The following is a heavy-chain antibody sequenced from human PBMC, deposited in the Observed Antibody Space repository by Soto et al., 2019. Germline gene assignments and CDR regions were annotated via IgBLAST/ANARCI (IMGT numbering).Heavy chain of an antibody. CDR2: ISYDGSNK. Sequence: GGSLRLSCAASGFTFSSYGMHWVRQAPGKGLEWVAVISYDGSNKYYADSVKGRFTISRDNSKNTLYLQMNSLRAEDTAVYYCAKDGDDGYGPGGPYYFDYWGQGTLVTVSS. CDR3: AKDGDDGYGPGGPYYFDY. J-gene: IGHJ4*02. V-gene: IGHV3-30*18. CDR1: GFTFSSYG. D-gene: IGHD5-18*01.